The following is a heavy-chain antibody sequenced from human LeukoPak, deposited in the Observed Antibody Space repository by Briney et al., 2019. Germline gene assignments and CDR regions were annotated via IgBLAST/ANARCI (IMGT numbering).Heavy chain of an antibody. CDR3: ARAVDCSGGSCYLDAFDI. V-gene: IGHV4-39*01. Sequence: SETLSLTCTVSGGSISSSSYYWGWIRQPPGKGLEWIGSICYSGSTYYNPSLKSRVTISVDTSKNQFSLKLSSVTAADTAVYYCARAVDCSGGSCYLDAFDIWGQGTMVTVSS. D-gene: IGHD2-15*01. J-gene: IGHJ3*02. CDR2: ICYSGST. CDR1: GGSISSSSYY.